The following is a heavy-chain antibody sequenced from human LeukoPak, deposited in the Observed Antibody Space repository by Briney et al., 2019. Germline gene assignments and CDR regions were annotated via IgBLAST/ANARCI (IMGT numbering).Heavy chain of an antibody. CDR1: GFTFSTYA. J-gene: IGHJ4*02. D-gene: IGHD3-22*01. CDR2: ISSKGDST. V-gene: IGHV3-64D*06. CDR3: VKASSDYYHDY. Sequence: HGGSLRLSCSASGFTFSTYAMHWVRQAPGKGLEYVSAISSKGDSTFYADSVNGRFTISKNNSKNTLYLQMSSLRTEDTAVYYCVKASSDYYHDYWGQGTLVTVSS.